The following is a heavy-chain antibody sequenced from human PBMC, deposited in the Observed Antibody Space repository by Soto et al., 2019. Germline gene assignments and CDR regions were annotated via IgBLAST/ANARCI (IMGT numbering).Heavy chain of an antibody. CDR1: GFTVSSNY. CDR3: ARGFNYYGSGSYAFDI. CDR2: IYSGGST. D-gene: IGHD3-10*01. V-gene: IGHV3-66*01. Sequence: EVKLVESGGGLVQPGGSLRLSCAASGFTVSSNYMSWVRQAPGKGLEWVSVIYSGGSTYYADSVKGRFTISRDNSKNTLYLQMNSLRAEDTAVYYCARGFNYYGSGSYAFDIWGQGTMVTVSS. J-gene: IGHJ3*02.